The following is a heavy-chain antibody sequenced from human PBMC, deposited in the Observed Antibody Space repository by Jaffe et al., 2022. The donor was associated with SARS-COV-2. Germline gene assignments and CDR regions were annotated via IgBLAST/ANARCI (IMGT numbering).Heavy chain of an antibody. D-gene: IGHD6-19*01. CDR1: GFTFTNYV. CDR2: ISHDERDK. J-gene: IGHJ4*02. CDR3: AKDSGWYSFDY. V-gene: IGHV3-30*18. Sequence: QVQLVESGGGVVQPGTSLRLSCAASGFTFTNYVMHWVRQAPGEGLEWVARISHDERDKNYVDSVKGRFAISRDNSKNMVFLQMNSVRTEDTAVYYCAKDSGWYSFDYWGQGSLVTVSS.